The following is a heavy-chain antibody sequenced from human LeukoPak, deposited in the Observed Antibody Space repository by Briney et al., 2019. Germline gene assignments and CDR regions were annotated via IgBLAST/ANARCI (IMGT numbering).Heavy chain of an antibody. CDR1: GGSFSGYY. V-gene: IGHV4-34*01. D-gene: IGHD1-26*01. J-gene: IGHJ4*02. CDR3: ARMEIVGATYYFDY. CDR2: INHSGST. Sequence: SETLSLTRAVYGGSFSGYYWSWIRQPPGKGLEWIGEINHSGSTNYNPSLKSRVTISVDTSKNQFSLKLSSVTAADTAVYYCARMEIVGATYYFDYWGQGTLVTVSS.